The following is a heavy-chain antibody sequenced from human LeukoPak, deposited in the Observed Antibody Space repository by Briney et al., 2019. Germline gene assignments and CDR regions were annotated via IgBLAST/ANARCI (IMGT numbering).Heavy chain of an antibody. D-gene: IGHD6-19*01. CDR1: GGSINSYY. J-gene: IGHJ4*02. CDR3: ARRLAVTGRYYFDY. Sequence: SETLSLTRTVSGGSINSYYCTRIRQPPGKGLEWIGCIYYSGSANYNPSLKSRVTISVDRSKNQFSLKLSSVTAADTAVYYCARRLAVTGRYYFDYWGQGTLVTVSS. CDR2: IYYSGSA. V-gene: IGHV4-59*08.